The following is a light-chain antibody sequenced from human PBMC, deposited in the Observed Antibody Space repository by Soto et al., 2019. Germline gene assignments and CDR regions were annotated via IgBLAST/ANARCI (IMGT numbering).Light chain of an antibody. Sequence: DIQMTQSPSSLSVSIGDRVTITCRASQAINSHLNWYQQKPGKAPELLIYAASNLQSGVPSRFSGGGSGTDFTLTISSLQPEDFATYYCQQGYSALWTFGQGTKVEIK. J-gene: IGKJ1*01. CDR1: QAINSH. CDR3: QQGYSALWT. V-gene: IGKV1-39*01. CDR2: AAS.